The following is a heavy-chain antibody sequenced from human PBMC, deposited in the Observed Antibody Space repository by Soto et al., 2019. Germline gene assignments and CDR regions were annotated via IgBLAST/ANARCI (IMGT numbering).Heavy chain of an antibody. J-gene: IGHJ5*02. CDR1: GGSFSGYY. V-gene: IGHV4-34*01. CDR2: INHSGST. CDR3: ARGDYGGNSWFDP. Sequence: SETLSLTCAVYGGSFSGYYWSWIRQPPGKGLEWIGEINHSGSTNYNPSLKSRVTISVDTSKNQFSLKLSSVTAADTAVYYCARGDYGGNSWFDPWGQGTLVTVSS. D-gene: IGHD4-17*01.